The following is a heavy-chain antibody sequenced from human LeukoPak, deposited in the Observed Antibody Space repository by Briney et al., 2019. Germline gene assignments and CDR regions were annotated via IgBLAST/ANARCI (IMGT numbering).Heavy chain of an antibody. CDR1: GYSFSDYW. V-gene: IGHV5-51*07. CDR3: ARRSQVVTAVDY. CDR2: IFPADSDT. D-gene: IGHD2-21*02. Sequence: PGESLKISCKGSGYSFSDYWIAWVHQMPGKGLEWMGIIFPADSDTRYSPSFQGQVTISADKSINTAHLQWSSLKASDTAIYYCARRSQVVTAVDYWGQGTLVTVSS. J-gene: IGHJ4*02.